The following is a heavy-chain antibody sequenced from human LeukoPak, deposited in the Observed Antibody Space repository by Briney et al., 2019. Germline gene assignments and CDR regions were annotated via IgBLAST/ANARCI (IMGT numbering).Heavy chain of an antibody. CDR3: ARTTTVTKQNDY. D-gene: IGHD4-17*01. V-gene: IGHV4-59*12. CDR2: IYYSGST. CDR1: GGSISSYY. Sequence: SETLSLTCTVSGGSISSYYWSWIRQPPGKGLEWIGYIYYSGSTNYNPSLKSRVTISVDKSKNQFSLKLSSVTAADTAVYYCARTTTVTKQNDYWGQGTLVTVSS. J-gene: IGHJ4*02.